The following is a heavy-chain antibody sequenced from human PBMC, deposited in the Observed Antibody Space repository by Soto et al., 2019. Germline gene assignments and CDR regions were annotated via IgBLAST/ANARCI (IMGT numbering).Heavy chain of an antibody. J-gene: IGHJ4*02. CDR1: GGSVTSGNYY. CDR2: IYYSGST. CDR3: ARGPVVTPFVDY. D-gene: IGHD2-21*02. V-gene: IGHV4-61*01. Sequence: QSLTCTVSGGSVTSGNYYWSWIRQPPGKGLEWIGHIYYSGSTNYNPSLKSRVTISVDASKNQFSLKLSSVTAADTAIYYCARGPVVTPFVDYWGQGTLVTVSS.